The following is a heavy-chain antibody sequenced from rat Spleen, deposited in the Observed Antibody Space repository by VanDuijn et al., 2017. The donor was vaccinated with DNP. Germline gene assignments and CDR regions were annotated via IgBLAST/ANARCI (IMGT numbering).Heavy chain of an antibody. CDR3: ARHTTGLTGYLDY. J-gene: IGHJ2*01. Sequence: EVQLVETGGSLVQPGKSLKLTCATSGFTFTNAWMHWVRQSPEKQLEWVAQIKAKSNNYATYYAESLNGRFTISRDDSKSSVYLQMKNLKEEDTDIYYCARHTTGLTGYLDYWGQGVMVTVSS. CDR2: IKAKSNNYAT. D-gene: IGHD1-9*01. CDR1: GFTFTNAW. V-gene: IGHV6-8*01.